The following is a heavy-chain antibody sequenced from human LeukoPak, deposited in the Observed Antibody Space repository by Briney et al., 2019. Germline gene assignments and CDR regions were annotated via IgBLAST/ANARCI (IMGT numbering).Heavy chain of an antibody. V-gene: IGHV1-2*02. J-gene: IGHJ4*02. D-gene: IGHD5-24*01. CDR2: ITPGGGT. CDR1: GGTFSNYG. CDR3: ARDRYGDGFAHLDY. Sequence: ASVKVSCKASGGTFSNYGISWVRQAPGQGLEWMGWITPGGGTNYPQRFQGRVAITWDTSITTAYMDLSRLTSDDTAVYYCARDRYGDGFAHLDYWGQGALVTVSS.